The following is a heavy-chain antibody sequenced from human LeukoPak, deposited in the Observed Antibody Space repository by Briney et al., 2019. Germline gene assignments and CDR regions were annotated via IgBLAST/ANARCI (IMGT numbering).Heavy chain of an antibody. CDR3: ARDVGHPYYYDSRGYPC. V-gene: IGHV4-30-4*08. D-gene: IGHD3-22*01. CDR1: GGSISSGDYY. CDR2: IYYSGST. Sequence: PSETLSLTCTVSGGSISSGDYYWSWIRQPPGKGLEWIGYIYYSGSTYYNPSLKSRVTISVDTSKNQFSLKLSSVTAADTAVYYCARDVGHPYYYDSRGYPCWGQGTLVTVSS. J-gene: IGHJ4*02.